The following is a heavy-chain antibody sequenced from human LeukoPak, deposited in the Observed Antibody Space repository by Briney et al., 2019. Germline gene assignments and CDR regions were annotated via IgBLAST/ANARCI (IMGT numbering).Heavy chain of an antibody. CDR1: GGSISSYY. D-gene: IGHD3-22*01. CDR3: ARDLYYYDSSGYAYYYYYGMDV. Sequence: SETLSLTCTVSGGSISSYYWSWIRQPAGKGLEWIGRIYTSGSTNYNPSLKSRVTMSVDTSKNQFSLKLSSVTAADTAVYYCARDLYYYDSSGYAYYYYYGMDVWGQGTTVTVSS. V-gene: IGHV4-4*07. CDR2: IYTSGST. J-gene: IGHJ6*02.